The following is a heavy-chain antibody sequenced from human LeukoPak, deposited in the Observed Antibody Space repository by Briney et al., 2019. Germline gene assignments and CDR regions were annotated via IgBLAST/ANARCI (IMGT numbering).Heavy chain of an antibody. V-gene: IGHV3-20*01. Sequence: GGSLRLSCAAPGFTFDDYGMNWVRQAPGKGLEWVSGINWNGGSTGYADSVKGRFTISRDNAKNSLYLQMNSLRAEDTALYHCARDEAEVHSSGWYNYWGQGTLVTVSS. J-gene: IGHJ4*02. CDR3: ARDEAEVHSSGWYNY. CDR2: INWNGGST. CDR1: GFTFDDYG. D-gene: IGHD6-19*01.